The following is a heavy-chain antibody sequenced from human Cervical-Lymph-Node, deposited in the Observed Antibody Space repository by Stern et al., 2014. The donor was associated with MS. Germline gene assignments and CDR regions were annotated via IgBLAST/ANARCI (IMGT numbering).Heavy chain of an antibody. J-gene: IGHJ4*02. D-gene: IGHD4-17*01. CDR1: GYTFTTYY. CDR2: INPSGSST. Sequence: QLVQSGAEVKKPGASGKVSCKASGYTFTTYYMHCVRQAPGQGLEWMGIINPSGSSTRYAQKFQGRVTMTRDTSTSTVYMEVSSLRSEDTAVYYCARETQPYGGKFDYWGQGTLVTVSS. CDR3: ARETQPYGGKFDY. V-gene: IGHV1-46*01.